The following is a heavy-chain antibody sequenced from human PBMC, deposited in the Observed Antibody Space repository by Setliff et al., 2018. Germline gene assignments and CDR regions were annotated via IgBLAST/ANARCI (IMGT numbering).Heavy chain of an antibody. CDR1: GYIFTNYW. Sequence: GESLKISCKASGYIFTNYWIGWVRQMPGKGLEWMGVIYPGDSDIRYNPSFQGQVTISADKSINTAYLQWSSLKASDTAIYYCTRHEDRNKCTSSSCYRENDAFDVWGQGAMVTVSS. CDR3: TRHEDRNKCTSSSCYRENDAFDV. V-gene: IGHV5-51*01. D-gene: IGHD2-2*01. J-gene: IGHJ3*01. CDR2: IYPGDSDI.